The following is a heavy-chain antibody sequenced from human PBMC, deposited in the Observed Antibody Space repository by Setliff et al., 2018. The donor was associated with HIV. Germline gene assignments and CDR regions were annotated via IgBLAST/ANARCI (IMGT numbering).Heavy chain of an antibody. J-gene: IGHJ3*02. CDR3: ARHVDYFDSSGNDAFDI. D-gene: IGHD3-22*01. CDR2: IYYSGST. Sequence: KPSETLSLTCTVSGGSISSSSYYWGWIRQPPGKGLEWIGSIYYSGSTYYNPSLKSRVTISVDTSKNQFSLKLSSVTAADTAVYYCARHVDYFDSSGNDAFDIWGQGTMVTVSS. V-gene: IGHV4-39*01. CDR1: GGSISSSSYY.